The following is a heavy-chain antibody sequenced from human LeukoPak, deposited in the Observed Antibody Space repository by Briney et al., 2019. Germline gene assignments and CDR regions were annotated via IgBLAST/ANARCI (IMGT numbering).Heavy chain of an antibody. J-gene: IGHJ4*02. D-gene: IGHD3-3*01. CDR2: IYPGDSDS. Sequence: GESLKISCKGSGYSFTSYWIGWVRQMPGKGLEWMGIIYPGDSDSRYSPCFQGQGTISADKSTSTAYLQWSSLKASDTAMYYCARSYYGLWSTLSYFDYWGQGTLVTVSS. V-gene: IGHV5-51*06. CDR3: ARSYYGLWSTLSYFDY. CDR1: GYSFTSYW.